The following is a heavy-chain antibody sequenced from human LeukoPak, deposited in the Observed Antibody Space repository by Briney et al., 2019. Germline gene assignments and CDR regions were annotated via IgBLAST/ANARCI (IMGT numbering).Heavy chain of an antibody. CDR1: GGSFSGYY. CDR3: ARVFYLGYYYDSSGIDY. Sequence: SXTLSLTCAVCGGSFSGYYWSWIRQPPGKGLEWIGEINHSGSTNYNPSLKSRVTISVDTSKNQFSLKLSSVTAADTAVYYCARVFYLGYYYDSSGIDYWGQGTLVTVSS. CDR2: INHSGST. V-gene: IGHV4-34*01. J-gene: IGHJ4*02. D-gene: IGHD3-22*01.